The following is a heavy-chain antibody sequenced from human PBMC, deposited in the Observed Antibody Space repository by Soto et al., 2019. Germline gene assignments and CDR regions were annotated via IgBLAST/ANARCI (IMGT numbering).Heavy chain of an antibody. D-gene: IGHD2-15*01. CDR1: GYTFTSYA. Sequence: QVQLVQSGAEVKKPGASVKVSCKASGYTFTSYAMHWERQAPGQRLEWMGWINAGNGNTKYSQKFQGRVTITRYTSASTAYMELSSLRSEDTAVYYCARYCSGGSCSRYWYFDLWGRGTLVTVSS. CDR3: ARYCSGGSCSRYWYFDL. V-gene: IGHV1-3*01. CDR2: INAGNGNT. J-gene: IGHJ2*01.